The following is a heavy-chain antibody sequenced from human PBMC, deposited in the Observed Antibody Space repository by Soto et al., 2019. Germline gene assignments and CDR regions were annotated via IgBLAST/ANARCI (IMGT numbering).Heavy chain of an antibody. CDR1: GGTFSSYA. CDR3: ATGMITFGGVIEHFDD. V-gene: IGHV1-18*01. D-gene: IGHD3-16*02. J-gene: IGHJ4*02. CDR2: ISAYNGNT. Sequence: ASVKVSCKASGGTFSSYAISWVRQAPGQGLEWMGWISAYNGNTNYAQKLQGRVTMTTDTSTSTAYMELRSLRSDDTAVYYCATGMITFGGVIEHFDDRGQGTRVTVAS.